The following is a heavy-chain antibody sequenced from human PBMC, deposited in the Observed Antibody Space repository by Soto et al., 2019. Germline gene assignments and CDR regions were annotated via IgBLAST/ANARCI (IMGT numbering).Heavy chain of an antibody. CDR2: IYYSGTT. Sequence: SETLSLTCTVSGDSITSNSYFWAWIRQPPGKGLEWIGSIYYSGTTYYNPSLKSRVTISVDRSKNQFSLKLSSVTAADTAVYYCARGYYYDSSGYYPHWGQGTLVT. V-gene: IGHV4-39*07. CDR1: GDSITSNSYF. D-gene: IGHD3-22*01. J-gene: IGHJ4*02. CDR3: ARGYYYDSSGYYPH.